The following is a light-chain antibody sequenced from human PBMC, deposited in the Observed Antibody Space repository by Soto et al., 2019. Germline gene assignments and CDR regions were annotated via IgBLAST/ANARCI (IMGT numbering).Light chain of an antibody. Sequence: EIVMTQSPVTLSVSPGERATLTCRASQSVSNFLAWYQHKPGQAPRLLIYDASIRAAGVPARFSGSGSGTDFSLTISSLEPEDFAIYYCQQRSIWPPWTFGQGTKVDIK. V-gene: IGKV3-11*01. CDR2: DAS. CDR1: QSVSNF. J-gene: IGKJ1*01. CDR3: QQRSIWPPWT.